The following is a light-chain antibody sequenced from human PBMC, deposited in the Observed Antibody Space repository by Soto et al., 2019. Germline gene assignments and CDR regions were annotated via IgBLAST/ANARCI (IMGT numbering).Light chain of an antibody. CDR2: RSN. V-gene: IGLV1-44*01. CDR3: AAWDVSLVV. J-gene: IGLJ2*01. Sequence: QLAGGAQKRRVYRSNQRPSGVPDRLAGSKSGTSASLAISGLQSEDEADYYCAAWDVSLVVFGGGTKLTVL.